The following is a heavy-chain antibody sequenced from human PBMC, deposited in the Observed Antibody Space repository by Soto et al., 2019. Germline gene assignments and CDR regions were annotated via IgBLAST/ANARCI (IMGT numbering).Heavy chain of an antibody. CDR1: GFTFSSYA. Sequence: QPGGSLRLSCAASGFTFSSYAMHWVGQAPGKGLEWVAVISYDGSNKYYADSVKGRFTISRDNSKNTLYLQMNSLRAEDTAVYYCARDKVTPPVEWFLVYYYGMDVWGQGTTVTVSS. CDR3: ARDKVTPPVEWFLVYYYGMDV. J-gene: IGHJ6*02. D-gene: IGHD3-3*01. V-gene: IGHV3-30-3*01. CDR2: ISYDGSNK.